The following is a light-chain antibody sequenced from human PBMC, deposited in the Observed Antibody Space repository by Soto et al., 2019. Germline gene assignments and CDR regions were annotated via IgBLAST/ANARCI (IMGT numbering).Light chain of an antibody. Sequence: QSALTQPRSVSGSPGQSVTISCTGTSSDVGGYNYVSWYLQHPGKAPKVMIYDVSKRPSGVPDRFSGSKSGNTASLTISGLQSEDEADYFCSAWDDNVNGVIFGGGTKLTVL. CDR2: DVS. V-gene: IGLV2-11*01. CDR1: SSDVGGYNY. CDR3: SAWDDNVNGVI. J-gene: IGLJ2*01.